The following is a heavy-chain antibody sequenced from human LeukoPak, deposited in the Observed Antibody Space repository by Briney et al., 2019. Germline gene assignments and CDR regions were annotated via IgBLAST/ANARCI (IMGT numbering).Heavy chain of an antibody. D-gene: IGHD3-22*01. V-gene: IGHV4-34*01. J-gene: IGHJ4*02. CDR3: ARDLYDSSGPDY. CDR2: INHSGST. Sequence: PSETLSLTCAVYGGSFSGYYWSWIRQPPGKGLEWIGEINHSGSTNYNPSLKSRVTISVDTSKNHFSLKLSSVTAADTAVYYCARDLYDSSGPDYWGQGTLVTVSS. CDR1: GGSFSGYY.